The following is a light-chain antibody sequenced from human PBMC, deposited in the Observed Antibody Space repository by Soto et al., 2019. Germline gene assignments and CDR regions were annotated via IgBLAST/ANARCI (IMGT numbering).Light chain of an antibody. CDR3: CSYTSRTTYV. V-gene: IGLV2-14*01. J-gene: IGLJ1*01. CDR2: AVS. CDR1: ASDVGGYNY. Sequence: QSVLTQPASVSGSPGQSITISCTGTASDVGGYNYVSWYQQHPGKAPKLMIHAVSNRPSGISSRFYGSKSGNTASLTISGLQSEDEADYFCCSYTSRTTYVFGTGTKVTVL.